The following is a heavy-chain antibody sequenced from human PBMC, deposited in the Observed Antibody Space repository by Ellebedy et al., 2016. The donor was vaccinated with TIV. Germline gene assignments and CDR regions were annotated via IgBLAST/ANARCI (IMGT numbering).Heavy chain of an antibody. V-gene: IGHV4-39*01. CDR2: IFYTGIT. Sequence: SETLSLTCTVSGGSIIDSAYYCAWIRQPPGKGLEWIGSIFYTGITYYNPSLESRVTIFVDTSKNQFSLKLSSVTAADTAVYYCARLFAVADKRGGYWGQGTLVTVSS. CDR3: ARLFAVADKRGGY. D-gene: IGHD6-19*01. J-gene: IGHJ4*02. CDR1: GGSIIDSAYY.